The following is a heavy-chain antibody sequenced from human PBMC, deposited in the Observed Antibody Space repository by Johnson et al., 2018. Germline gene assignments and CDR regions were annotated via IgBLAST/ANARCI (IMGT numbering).Heavy chain of an antibody. Sequence: QVQLVQSVGGVVQPGRSLRLSCGASGFTFNNFGMHWVRQAPGKGLEWVADISYDGSDTHYADSVRGLFIISRDNSKNALSLQMNSLRGEDTAVYYCARDIPSLFSDYYALYVWGQGTTVTVSS. CDR1: GFTFNNFG. V-gene: IGHV3-30*03. D-gene: IGHD3-10*01. CDR3: ARDIPSLFSDYYALYV. J-gene: IGHJ6*02. CDR2: ISYDGSDT.